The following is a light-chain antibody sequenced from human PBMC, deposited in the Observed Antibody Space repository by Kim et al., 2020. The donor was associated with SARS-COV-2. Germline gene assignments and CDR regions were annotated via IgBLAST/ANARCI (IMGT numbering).Light chain of an antibody. CDR3: TSYTTTSTLV. J-gene: IGLJ2*01. Sequence: GPSITISCTGTSSDIGTYVFVSWYQQQPGKAPKLIIYDVSYRPSGVSNRFSGSKSGNRASLTISGLQAEDEAVYYCTSYTTTSTLVFGGGTQLTVL. CDR2: DVS. CDR1: SSDIGTYVF. V-gene: IGLV2-14*03.